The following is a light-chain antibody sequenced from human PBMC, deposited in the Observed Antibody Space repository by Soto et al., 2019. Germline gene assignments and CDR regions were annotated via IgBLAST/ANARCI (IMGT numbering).Light chain of an antibody. CDR3: RSYTSSSTLGV. V-gene: IGLV2-14*01. CDR1: SSDVGGYNY. CDR2: DVS. J-gene: IGLJ1*01. Sequence: QSALTQPASVSGSPGQSITISCTGTSSDVGGYNYVSWYQQHPGKAPKLMIYDVSNRPSGVSNRLSGSKSGNTASLTISGLQAEDEADYYCRSYTSSSTLGVFGTGTKVTVL.